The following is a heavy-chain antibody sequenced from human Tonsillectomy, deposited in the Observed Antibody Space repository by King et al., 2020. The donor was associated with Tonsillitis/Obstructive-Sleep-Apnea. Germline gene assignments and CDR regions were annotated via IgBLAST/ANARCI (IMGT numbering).Heavy chain of an antibody. CDR3: TRDLYRGRYLFDY. J-gene: IGHJ4*02. Sequence: VQLVESGGGLVKPGRSLRLSCSASGFTFGDHALSWFRQAPGKGLEWVGFIXSKAYGGTTEYAASVKGRFTISRNDSKSIAYLQMDSLKTEATAVYYCTRDLYRGRYLFDYWGQGTLVTVSS. CDR1: GFTFGDHA. D-gene: IGHD1-26*01. CDR2: IXSKAYGGTT. V-gene: IGHV3-49*05.